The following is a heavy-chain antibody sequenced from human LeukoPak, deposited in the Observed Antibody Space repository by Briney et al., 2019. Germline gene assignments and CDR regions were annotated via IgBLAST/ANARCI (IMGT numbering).Heavy chain of an antibody. J-gene: IGHJ5*02. D-gene: IGHD2-15*01. V-gene: IGHV1-2*02. Sequence: VASVKVSCKASGYTFTGYYMHWVRQAPGQGLEWMGWINPNSGGTNYAQKFQGRVTMTRDTSISTAYMELSGLRSDDTAVYYCARDRNPIVVVVAAMGFDPWGQGTLVTVSS. CDR3: ARDRNPIVVVVAAMGFDP. CDR1: GYTFTGYY. CDR2: INPNSGGT.